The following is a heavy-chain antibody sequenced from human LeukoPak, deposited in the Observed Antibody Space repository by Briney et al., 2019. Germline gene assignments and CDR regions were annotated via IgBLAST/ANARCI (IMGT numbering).Heavy chain of an antibody. V-gene: IGHV3-21*01. Sequence: GGFLRLSCAASGFTFSSYSMNWVRQAPGKGLEWVSSISSSSSYIYYADSVKGRFTISRDDAKNSLYLQMKSLRAEDTAVYYCARDQDIVVVPAATDAFDIWGQGTMVTVSS. CDR2: ISSSSSYI. CDR1: GFTFSSYS. J-gene: IGHJ3*02. CDR3: ARDQDIVVVPAATDAFDI. D-gene: IGHD2-2*01.